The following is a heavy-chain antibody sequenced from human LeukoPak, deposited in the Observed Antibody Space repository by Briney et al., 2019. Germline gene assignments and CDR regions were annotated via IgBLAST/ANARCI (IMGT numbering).Heavy chain of an antibody. V-gene: IGHV3-20*04. CDR3: ARDNRVAVAVLDY. J-gene: IGHJ4*02. D-gene: IGHD2-8*01. Sequence: GGSLRLSCAASGFTVSSNYMSWVRQAPGKGLEWVSSIQWNDDSTGYADSVKGRFTISRDNAKNSLYLQMKSLRAEDTALYYCARDNRVAVAVLDYWGQGTLVTVSS. CDR2: IQWNDDST. CDR1: GFTVSSNY.